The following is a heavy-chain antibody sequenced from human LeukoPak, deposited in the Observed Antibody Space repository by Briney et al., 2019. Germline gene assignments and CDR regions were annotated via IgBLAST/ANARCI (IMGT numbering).Heavy chain of an antibody. D-gene: IGHD3-10*01. CDR2: ISGSGGST. V-gene: IGHV3-23*01. CDR3: AKSGKDYYGSGSYYSP. Sequence: PSETLSLTCTVSGDSISSGSHYWGWVRQAPGKGLEWVSAISGSGGSTYYADSVKGRFTISRDNSKNTLYLQMNSLRAEDTAVYYCAKSGKDYYGSGSYYSPWGQGTLVTVSS. J-gene: IGHJ5*02. CDR1: GDSISSGSHY.